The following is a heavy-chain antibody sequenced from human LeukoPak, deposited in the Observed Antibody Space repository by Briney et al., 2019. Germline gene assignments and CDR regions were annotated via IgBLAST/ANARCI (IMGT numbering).Heavy chain of an antibody. Sequence: ASVKVSCKASGYTFTCYYMHWVRQAPGQGLEWMGWINPNSGGTNYAQKFQGRVTMTRDTSISTAYMELRRVRAGGAGVYYCARVGYYDSSGYYFQHWGQGTLVTVSS. D-gene: IGHD3-22*01. V-gene: IGHV1-2*02. CDR2: INPNSGGT. J-gene: IGHJ1*01. CDR1: GYTFTCYY. CDR3: ARVGYYDSSGYYFQH.